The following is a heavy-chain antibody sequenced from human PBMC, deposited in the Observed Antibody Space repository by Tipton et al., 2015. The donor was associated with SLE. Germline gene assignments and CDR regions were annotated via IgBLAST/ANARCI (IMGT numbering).Heavy chain of an antibody. CDR3: ASLLVATGAFDI. J-gene: IGHJ3*02. V-gene: IGHV3-30*04. D-gene: IGHD5-12*01. CDR1: GFTFSSYA. CDR2: ISYDGSNK. Sequence: SLRLSCAASGFTFSSYAMHWVRQAPGKGLEWVAVISYDGSNKYYADSVKGRFTISRDNSKNTLYLQMNSLRAEDTAVYYCASLLVATGAFDIWGQGKMVTVSS.